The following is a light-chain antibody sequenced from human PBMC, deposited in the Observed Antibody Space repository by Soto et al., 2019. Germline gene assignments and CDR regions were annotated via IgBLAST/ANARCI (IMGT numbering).Light chain of an antibody. CDR3: TSHRASGV. Sequence: QSVLTQPASVSGSPGQSITISCTGTSGDIGSYNRVSWYQQHPGKAPKLIIYEVTDRPSGVSNRFSGSKSGNTASLTISGLQAEDEAEYYCTSHRASGVFGTGTKVTVL. CDR2: EVT. CDR1: SGDIGSYNR. J-gene: IGLJ1*01. V-gene: IGLV2-14*01.